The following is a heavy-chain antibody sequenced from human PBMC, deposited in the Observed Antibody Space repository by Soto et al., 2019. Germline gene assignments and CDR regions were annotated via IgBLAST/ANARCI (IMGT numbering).Heavy chain of an antibody. CDR3: ATNWNYVDY. Sequence: KTSETLSLTCTVSGGSISSYYWSWIRQPPGKGLEWIGYIYYSGSTSYNPSLKSRVTISVDTSKNQFSLKLSSVTAADTAVYYCATNWNYVDYWGQGTLVTVSS. V-gene: IGHV4-59*01. D-gene: IGHD1-1*01. J-gene: IGHJ4*02. CDR2: IYYSGST. CDR1: GGSISSYY.